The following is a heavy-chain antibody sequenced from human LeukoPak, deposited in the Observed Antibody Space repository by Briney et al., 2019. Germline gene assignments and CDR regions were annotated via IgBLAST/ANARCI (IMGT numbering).Heavy chain of an antibody. V-gene: IGHV4-59*01. J-gene: IGHJ4*02. D-gene: IGHD3-3*01. CDR1: GGSISGYY. CDR2: IYNTGST. CDR3: ASSYYDFWSDTYYFEY. Sequence: PSETLSLTCTVSGGSISGYYWSWIRQPPGKGLEWIGYIYNTGSTNYKSSLKSRVPMSLDTSKNQFSLRLNSVTAADTAVYYCASSYYDFWSDTYYFEYWGQGALVTVSS.